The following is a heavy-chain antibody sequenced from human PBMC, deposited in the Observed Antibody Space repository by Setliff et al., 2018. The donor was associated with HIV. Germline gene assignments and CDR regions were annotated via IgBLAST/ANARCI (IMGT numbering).Heavy chain of an antibody. D-gene: IGHD6-19*01. V-gene: IGHV4-59*01. J-gene: IGHJ4*02. CDR3: ARETRSGWYDLAY. CDR1: GGSISNYY. CDR2: IYYTGST. Sequence: PSETLSLTCTVSGGSISNYYWSWIRQPPGKGLEWIGYIYYTGSTNYNPSLRGRVTISLDTSKKQFSLKLSSVTAADTAVYFCARETRSGWYDLAYWGQGTLVTVSS.